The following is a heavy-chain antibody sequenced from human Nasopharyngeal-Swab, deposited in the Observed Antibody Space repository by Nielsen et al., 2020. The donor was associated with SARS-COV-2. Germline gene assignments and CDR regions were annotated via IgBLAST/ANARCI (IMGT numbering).Heavy chain of an antibody. CDR3: SRCGGSCYTGKDY. Sequence: GESLKISCAASGFTFSSYAMSWVRQAPGKGLEWVSAISGNAVITYYADSVKGRFTISRDNSKNTLYLQMNSLMTEDTAVYYCSRCGGSCYTGKDYWGQGTLVTVSS. CDR1: GFTFSSYA. D-gene: IGHD2-15*01. J-gene: IGHJ4*02. CDR2: ISGNAVIT. V-gene: IGHV3-23*01.